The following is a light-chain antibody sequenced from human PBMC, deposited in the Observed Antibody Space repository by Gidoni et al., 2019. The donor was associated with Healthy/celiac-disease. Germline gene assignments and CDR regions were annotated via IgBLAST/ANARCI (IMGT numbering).Light chain of an antibody. V-gene: IGKV1-8*01. CDR1: QGISSY. Sequence: AIRIPQSPSSHSASTGDRVTITCRARQGISSYLAWYQQKPGKAPKLLIYAASTLQSGVPSRFSGSGSGTDFTLTISCLQSEDFATYYCQQYYSYPYTFGQGTKLEIK. J-gene: IGKJ2*01. CDR3: QQYYSYPYT. CDR2: AAS.